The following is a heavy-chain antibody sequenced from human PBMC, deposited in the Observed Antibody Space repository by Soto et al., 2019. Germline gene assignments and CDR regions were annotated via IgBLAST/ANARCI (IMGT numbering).Heavy chain of an antibody. D-gene: IGHD2-15*01. J-gene: IGHJ4*02. CDR1: GGSISSSNW. Sequence: QVQLQESGPGLVKPSGTLSLTCAGSGGSISSSNWWSWVRQPPGKGLEWIGEIYHSGSTNYNPSIKSRGTISVDKSKNQFSLKLSSVTAADTAVYYCARGTVAAALFSWGQGTLVTVSS. CDR3: ARGTVAAALFS. V-gene: IGHV4-4*02. CDR2: IYHSGST.